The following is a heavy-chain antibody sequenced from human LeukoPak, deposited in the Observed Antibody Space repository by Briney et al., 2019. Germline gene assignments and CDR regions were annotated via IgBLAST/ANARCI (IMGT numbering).Heavy chain of an antibody. CDR3: ARDLLNILTGYYIGLGWFDP. Sequence: ASVKVSCKASGYTFTSYYMHWVRQAPGQGLEWMGIINPSGGSTSYAQKFQGRVTMTRDMSTSTVYMELSSLRSEDTAVYYCARDLLNILTGYYIGLGWFDPWGQGTLVTVSS. V-gene: IGHV1-46*01. CDR2: INPSGGST. CDR1: GYTFTSYY. J-gene: IGHJ5*02. D-gene: IGHD3-9*01.